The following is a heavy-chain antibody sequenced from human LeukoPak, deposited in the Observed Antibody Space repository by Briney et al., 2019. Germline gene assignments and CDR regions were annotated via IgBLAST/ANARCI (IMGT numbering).Heavy chain of an antibody. V-gene: IGHV4-59*01. CDR3: TRGLWDSSGFGAFDI. D-gene: IGHD3-22*01. CDR2: TYYSGST. J-gene: IGHJ3*02. Sequence: SETLSLTCTVSGGSISSYYWSWIRQPPGKGLEWIGYTYYSGSTNYNPSLKSRVTISVDTSKNQFSLKLSSVTAADTAVYYCTRGLWDSSGFGAFDIWGQGTMVTVSS. CDR1: GGSISSYY.